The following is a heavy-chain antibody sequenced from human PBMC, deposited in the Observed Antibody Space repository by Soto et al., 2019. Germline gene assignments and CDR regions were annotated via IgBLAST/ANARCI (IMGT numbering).Heavy chain of an antibody. CDR3: ASGVPGHYYFDY. V-gene: IGHV4-59*01. D-gene: IGHD3-10*01. J-gene: IGHJ4*02. CDR2: IYYSGST. CDR1: GGSISSYY. Sequence: PSETLSLTCTVSGGSISSYYWSWIRQPPGKGLEWIGSIYYSGSTYYNPSLKSRVTISVDTSKNQFSLKLSSVTAADTAVYYCASGVPGHYYFDYWGQGTLVTVSS.